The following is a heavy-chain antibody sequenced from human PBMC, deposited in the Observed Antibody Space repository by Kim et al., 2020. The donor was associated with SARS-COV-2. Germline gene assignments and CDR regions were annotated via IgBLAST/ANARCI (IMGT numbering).Heavy chain of an antibody. CDR2: INTSGST. D-gene: IGHD1-26*01. V-gene: IGHV4-4*07. CDR3: AREGSAY. J-gene: IGHJ4*02. CDR1: GGSISNYY. Sequence: SETLSLTCTVSGGSISNYYWSWIRQPAGKGLEWIGRINTSGSTSYNPSLKSRVTMSLDTSKNQFSLKLNSVTAADTAVYYCAREGSAYWGQGTLVTVSS.